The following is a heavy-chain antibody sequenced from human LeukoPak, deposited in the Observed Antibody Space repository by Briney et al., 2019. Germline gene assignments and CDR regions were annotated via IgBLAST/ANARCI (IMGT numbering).Heavy chain of an antibody. D-gene: IGHD6-13*01. J-gene: IGHJ4*02. Sequence: SETLSLTCTVSGGSISSYYWSWIRQPPGKGLEWIGEINHSGSTNYNPSLKSRVTISVDTSKNQFSLRLSSVTAADTAVYYCARAGVAAGINYWGQGTLVTVSS. CDR1: GGSISSYY. V-gene: IGHV4-34*01. CDR3: ARAGVAAGINY. CDR2: INHSGST.